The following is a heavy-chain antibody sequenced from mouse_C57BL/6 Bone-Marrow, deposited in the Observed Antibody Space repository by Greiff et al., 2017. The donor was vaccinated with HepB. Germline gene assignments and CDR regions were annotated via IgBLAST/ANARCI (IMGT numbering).Heavy chain of an antibody. Sequence: QVQLQQSGPELVKPGASVKLSCKASGYAFSSSWMHWVKQRPGQGLEWIGRIYPGDGDTNYNGKFKGKATLTADKSSSTAYMQLSSLTSEDSAVYFCARKDANYYGRGGMDYWGQGTSVTVSS. CDR2: IYPGDGDT. CDR3: ARKDANYYGRGGMDY. D-gene: IGHD1-1*01. J-gene: IGHJ4*01. V-gene: IGHV1-82*01. CDR1: GYAFSSSW.